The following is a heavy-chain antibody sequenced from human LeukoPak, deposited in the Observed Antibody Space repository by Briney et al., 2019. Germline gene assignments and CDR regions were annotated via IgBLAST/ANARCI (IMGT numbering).Heavy chain of an antibody. Sequence: ASVKVSCKASGGTFSSYAISWVRQAPGQGVEWMGGIIRIFGTANYAQKLKGRVTITADESKSTAYMELSSLRAEDTAVYYCARGRWDWNYQSDYWGQGTLVTVSS. J-gene: IGHJ4*02. CDR2: IIRIFGTA. CDR1: GGTFSSYA. CDR3: ARGRWDWNYQSDY. D-gene: IGHD1-7*01. V-gene: IGHV1-69*13.